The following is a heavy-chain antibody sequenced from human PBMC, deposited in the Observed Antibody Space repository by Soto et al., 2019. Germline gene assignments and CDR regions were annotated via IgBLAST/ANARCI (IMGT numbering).Heavy chain of an antibody. J-gene: IGHJ5*02. CDR3: ANLDQQGYCSSTSCLS. V-gene: IGHV3-30*18. Sequence: GESLKISCAASGFTFSSYGMHWVRQAPGKGLEWVAVISYDGSNKYYADSVKGRFTISRDNSKNTLYLQMNSLRAEDTAVYYCANLDQQGYCSSTSCLSWGQGTLVTVSS. D-gene: IGHD2-2*01. CDR1: GFTFSSYG. CDR2: ISYDGSNK.